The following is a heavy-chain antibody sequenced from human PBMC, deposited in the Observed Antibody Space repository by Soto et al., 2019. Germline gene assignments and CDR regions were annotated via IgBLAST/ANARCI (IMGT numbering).Heavy chain of an antibody. CDR1: GSSMSSSAYY. CDR3: ARQGRPGYCTGGNCYPTFDI. J-gene: IGHJ3*02. D-gene: IGHD2-15*01. CDR2: VYYTGIT. Sequence: QMHLQQSGPGLVKPSETLSLTCTVAGSSMSSSAYYWGWIRQPPGKGLEWIGSVYYTGITDYKSSLESRVSISADTSKNQFSLRLTSWSAADTAIYFCARQGRPGYCTGGNCYPTFDIWGPGTMVTVSS. V-gene: IGHV4-39*01.